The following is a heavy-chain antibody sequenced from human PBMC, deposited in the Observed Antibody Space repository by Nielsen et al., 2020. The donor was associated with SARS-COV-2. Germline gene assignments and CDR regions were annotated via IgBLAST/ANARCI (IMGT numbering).Heavy chain of an antibody. CDR3: AKETFGYYGSGEGDY. CDR2: IYSGGST. V-gene: IGHV3-66*01. Sequence: GGSLRLSCAASGFTVSSSYMSWVRQAPGKGLGWVSLIYSGGSTYYADSVKGRFTISRDSSKNTLYLQMNSLRAEDTAVYYCAKETFGYYGSGEGDYWGQGTLVTVSS. J-gene: IGHJ4*02. CDR1: GFTVSSSY. D-gene: IGHD3-10*01.